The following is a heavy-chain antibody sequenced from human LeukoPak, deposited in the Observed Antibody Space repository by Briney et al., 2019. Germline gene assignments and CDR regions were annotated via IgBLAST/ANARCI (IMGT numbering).Heavy chain of an antibody. CDR2: ISSSSSTI. D-gene: IGHD3-22*01. Sequence: GGSLRLSCAASGFTFSSYSMNWVRQAPGKGLEWVSYISSSSSTIYYADSVKGRFTISRDNAKNSLYLQMNSLRAEDTAVYYCARDHVQYYYDSSGPYYYGMDVWGQGTTVTVSS. CDR3: ARDHVQYYYDSSGPYYYGMDV. V-gene: IGHV3-48*04. J-gene: IGHJ6*02. CDR1: GFTFSSYS.